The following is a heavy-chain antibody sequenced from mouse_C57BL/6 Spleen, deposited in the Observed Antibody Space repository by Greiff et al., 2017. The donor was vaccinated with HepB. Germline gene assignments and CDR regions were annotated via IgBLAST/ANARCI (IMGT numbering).Heavy chain of an antibody. V-gene: IGHV1-81*01. D-gene: IGHD2-10*01. Sequence: QVQLQQSGAELARPGASVKLSCKASGYTFTSYGISWVKQRTGQGLEWIGEIYPRSGNTYYNEKFKGKATLTADKSSSTAYMELRSLTSEDSAVYFCRQRTYYGNYTAYWGQGTLVTVSA. CDR2: IYPRSGNT. CDR3: RQRTYYGNYTAY. CDR1: GYTFTSYG. J-gene: IGHJ3*01.